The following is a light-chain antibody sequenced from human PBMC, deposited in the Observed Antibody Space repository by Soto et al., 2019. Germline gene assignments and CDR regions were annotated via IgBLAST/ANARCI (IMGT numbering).Light chain of an antibody. CDR2: GPS. J-gene: IGKJ5*01. Sequence: EIVLTQSAGTLSLSPGERATLSCRASQSVSRTHLAWYQQKPGQAPRLLIYGPSSRATGIPDRFSGSGSGTDFTLTISRLEPEDFAVYYCQQYGSSLSITFGQGTRLEIK. CDR3: QQYGSSLSIT. CDR1: QSVSRTH. V-gene: IGKV3-20*01.